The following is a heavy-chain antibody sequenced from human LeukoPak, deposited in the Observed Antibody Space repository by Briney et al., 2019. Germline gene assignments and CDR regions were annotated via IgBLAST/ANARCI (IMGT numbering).Heavy chain of an antibody. V-gene: IGHV3-53*01. D-gene: IGHD1-26*01. Sequence: SGGSLRLSCAASGFTVSSNYMSWVRQAPGKGLEWVSVIYSGGSTYYADSVKGRFTISRDNSKNTLYLQMNSLRAEDTAVYYCARDGTKAAYYFDYWGQGTLVTVSS. CDR2: IYSGGST. CDR1: GFTVSSNY. CDR3: ARDGTKAAYYFDY. J-gene: IGHJ4*02.